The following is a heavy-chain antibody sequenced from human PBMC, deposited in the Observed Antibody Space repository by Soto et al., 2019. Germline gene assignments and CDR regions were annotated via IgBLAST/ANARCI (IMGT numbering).Heavy chain of an antibody. J-gene: IGHJ6*02. D-gene: IGHD3-9*01. CDR1: GFTFSSYA. CDR2: ISGSGGST. V-gene: IGHV3-23*01. Sequence: GGSLRLSCAASGFTFSSYAMSWVRQAPGKGLEWVSAISGSGGSTYYADSVKGRFTISRDNSKNTLYLQMNSLRAEDTAVYYCAKEILGTGYYLYYYYGVDVWGQGTTVTVSS. CDR3: AKEILGTGYYLYYYYGVDV.